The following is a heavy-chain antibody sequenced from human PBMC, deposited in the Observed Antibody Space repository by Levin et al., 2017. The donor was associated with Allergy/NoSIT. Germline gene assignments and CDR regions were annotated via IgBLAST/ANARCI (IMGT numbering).Heavy chain of an antibody. V-gene: IGHV3-30*04. CDR1: GFTFSSYA. CDR3: ARDGLLLWFGEFSWFDP. D-gene: IGHD3-10*01. Sequence: PGESLKISCAASGFTFSSYAMHWVRQAPGKGLEWVAVISYDGSKKYYADSVKGRFTISRDNSKNTLYFQMNSLRTEDTAVYYCARDGLLLWFGEFSWFDPWGQGTLVTVSS. J-gene: IGHJ5*02. CDR2: ISYDGSKK.